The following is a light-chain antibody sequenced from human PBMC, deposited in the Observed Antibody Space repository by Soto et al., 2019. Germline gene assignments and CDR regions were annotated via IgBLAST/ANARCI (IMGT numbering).Light chain of an antibody. J-gene: IGKJ2*01. CDR2: GTS. V-gene: IGKV3-20*01. CDR3: QQYGNSRFX. Sequence: VLTQSPGTLSLSAGDRATLSCRASQSVSSSSFAWYQQKPGQAPRLLIFGTSARATGIPDRFRGSGSGTEFTLTITRLEPEDFAVYYCQQYGNSRFXFGRGXXLEIK. CDR1: QSVSSSS.